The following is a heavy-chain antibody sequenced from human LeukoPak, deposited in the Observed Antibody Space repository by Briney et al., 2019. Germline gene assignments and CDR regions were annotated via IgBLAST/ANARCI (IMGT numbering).Heavy chain of an antibody. CDR3: ARVGTPMIVVVNWFDP. Sequence: ASVKVSCKASGYTFTGYYMHWVRQAPGQGLEWMGWTNPNSGGTNYAQKFQGRVTMTRDTSISTAYMELSRLRSDDTAVYYCARVGTPMIVVVNWFDPWGQGTLVTVSS. CDR1: GYTFTGYY. CDR2: TNPNSGGT. V-gene: IGHV1-2*02. D-gene: IGHD3-22*01. J-gene: IGHJ5*02.